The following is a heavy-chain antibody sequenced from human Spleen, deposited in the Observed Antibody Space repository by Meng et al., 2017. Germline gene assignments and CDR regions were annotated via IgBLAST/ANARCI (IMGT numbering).Heavy chain of an antibody. D-gene: IGHD3-3*01. J-gene: IGHJ5*02. CDR2: IYYSGST. V-gene: IGHV4-39*01. Sequence: QLQLQESGPGLVKPSETRSLTCTVPGGPISSSSYYWGWIRQPPGKGLEWIGSIYYSGSTYYNPSLKSRVTISVDTSKNQFSLKLSSVTAADTAVYYCARQGFLEWLLYRGNWFDPWGQGTLVTVSS. CDR1: GGPISSSSYY. CDR3: ARQGFLEWLLYRGNWFDP.